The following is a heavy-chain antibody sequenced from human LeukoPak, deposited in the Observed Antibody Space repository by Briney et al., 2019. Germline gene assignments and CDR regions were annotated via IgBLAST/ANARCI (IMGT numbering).Heavy chain of an antibody. CDR2: IYYTGST. CDR1: GGSISSYF. Sequence: SETLSLTCTVSGGSISSYFWSWIRQPPGKGREWIGYIYYTGSTNYNPSLKSRVTISVDTSNNLFSLKLSSVTAADTAVYFCARGSYDSGGYYKPYDYWGQGTLVTVSS. J-gene: IGHJ4*02. V-gene: IGHV4-59*01. CDR3: ARGSYDSGGYYKPYDY. D-gene: IGHD3-22*01.